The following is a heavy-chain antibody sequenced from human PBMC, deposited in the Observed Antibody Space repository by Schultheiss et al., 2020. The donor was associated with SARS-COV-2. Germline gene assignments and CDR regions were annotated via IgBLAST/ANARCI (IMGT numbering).Heavy chain of an antibody. CDR2: IYTSGST. J-gene: IGHJ6*02. V-gene: IGHV4-4*07. CDR3: ARVNDYVWGSYRYTVYYGMDV. Sequence: SETLSLTCTVSGGSISSYYWSWIRQPAGKGLEWIGRIYTSGSTNYNPSLKSRVTMSVDTSKNQFSLKLSSVTAADTAVYYCARVNDYVWGSYRYTVYYGMDVWGQGTTVTVSS. D-gene: IGHD3-16*02. CDR1: GGSISSYY.